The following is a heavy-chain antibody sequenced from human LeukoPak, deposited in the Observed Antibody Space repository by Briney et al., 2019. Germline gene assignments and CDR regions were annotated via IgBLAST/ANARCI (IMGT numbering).Heavy chain of an antibody. CDR2: IYRSGRT. J-gene: IGHJ6*03. CDR1: GYSVNNNYY. D-gene: IGHD3-3*01. CDR3: ARAYYDFWSGPMKNYYYYYMDV. V-gene: IGHV4-38-2*02. Sequence: PSETLSLTCTVSGYSVNNNYYWDWIRQPPGKGLEWIASIYRSGRTYYNPALKSRVTISVDTSKNQFSLKLSSVTAADTAVYYCARAYYDFWSGPMKNYYYYYMDVWGKGTTVTVSS.